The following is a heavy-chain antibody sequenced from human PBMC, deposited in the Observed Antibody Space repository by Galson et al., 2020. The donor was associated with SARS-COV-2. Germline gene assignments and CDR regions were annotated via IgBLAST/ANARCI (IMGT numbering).Heavy chain of an antibody. Sequence: GESLKISCAASGFTFRNYAMTWVRQAPGKGLEWVSAISSSSGGTYYADSVKGRFTISRDNSKNTLYLQMNRLRAADTAVYYCAKEDDTSGYFWGGLTYWGQGALVTVSS. CDR2: ISSSSGGT. V-gene: IGHV3-23*01. CDR1: GFTFRNYA. D-gene: IGHD3-22*01. CDR3: AKEDDTSGYFWGGLTY. J-gene: IGHJ4*02.